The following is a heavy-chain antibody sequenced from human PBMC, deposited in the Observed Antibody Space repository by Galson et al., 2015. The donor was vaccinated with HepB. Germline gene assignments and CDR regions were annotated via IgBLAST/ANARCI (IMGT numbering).Heavy chain of an antibody. CDR2: ISGSGYST. CDR1: GFTFSNYG. CDR3: VKVVGYSSSSNPVGYFDY. V-gene: IGHV3-23*01. Sequence: SLRLSCAASGFTFSNYGMSWVRQAPGKGLEWVTAISGSGYSTYYADSVKGRFTISRDSSKNTLYLQMSSLRAEDTAVYYCVKVVGYSSSSNPVGYFDYWGQGTLVTVSS. J-gene: IGHJ4*02. D-gene: IGHD6-6*01.